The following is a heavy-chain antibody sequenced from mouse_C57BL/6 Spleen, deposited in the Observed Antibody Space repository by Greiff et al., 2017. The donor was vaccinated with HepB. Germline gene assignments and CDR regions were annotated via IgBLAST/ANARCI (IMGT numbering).Heavy chain of an antibody. D-gene: IGHD3-2*02. CDR2: INPSSGYT. CDR3: ARDSSGFWFAY. V-gene: IGHV1-4*01. J-gene: IGHJ3*01. Sequence: QVHVKQSGAELARPGASVKMSCKASGYTFTSYTMHWVKQRPGQGLEWIGYINPSSGYTKYNQKFKDKATLTADKSSSTAYMQLSSLTSEDSAVYYCARDSSGFWFAYWGQGTLVTVSA. CDR1: GYTFTSYT.